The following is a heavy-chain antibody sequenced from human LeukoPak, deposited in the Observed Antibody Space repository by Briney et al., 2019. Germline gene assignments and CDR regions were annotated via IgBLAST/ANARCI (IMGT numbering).Heavy chain of an antibody. V-gene: IGHV4-61*02. CDR2: IYTSGST. CDR3: ARELVSRGSYGQALDY. D-gene: IGHD1-26*01. Sequence: PSQTLSLTCTVSGGSISSGSYYWSWIRQPAGKGLEWIGRIYTSGSTNYNPSLKSRVTISVDTSKNQFSLKLSSVTAADTAVYYCARELVSRGSYGQALDYWGQGTLVTVSS. J-gene: IGHJ4*02. CDR1: GGSISSGSYY.